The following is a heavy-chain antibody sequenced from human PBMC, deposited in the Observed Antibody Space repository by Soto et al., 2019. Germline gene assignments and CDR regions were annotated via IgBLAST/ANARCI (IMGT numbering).Heavy chain of an antibody. J-gene: IGHJ6*02. Sequence: GASVKVSCKASGGTFSSYAISWVRQAPGQGLEWMGGIIPIFGTANYAQKFQGRVTITADESTSTAYMELSSLRSEDTAVYYCARAAYGSGSYYTGAFIYYYGMDVWGQGTTVTVSS. CDR3: ARAAYGSGSYYTGAFIYYYGMDV. CDR2: IIPIFGTA. CDR1: GGTFSSYA. V-gene: IGHV1-69*13. D-gene: IGHD3-10*01.